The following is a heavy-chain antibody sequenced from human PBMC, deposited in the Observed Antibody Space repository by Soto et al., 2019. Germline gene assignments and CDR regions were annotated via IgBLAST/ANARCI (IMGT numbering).Heavy chain of an antibody. CDR2: ISYDGSNA. CDR1: GFSFSTYA. CDR3: ARDGGGFGELLLNSYDAFDL. Sequence: GGSLRLSCTASGFSFSTYAMYWVRQAPGKGLEWVAIISYDGSNAQYADSVKGRFTVARDNSKNTLYLQMHSLTAEDTAVYYCARDGGGFGELLLNSYDAFDLWGQGISVTVSS. D-gene: IGHD3-10*01. V-gene: IGHV3-30*04. J-gene: IGHJ3*01.